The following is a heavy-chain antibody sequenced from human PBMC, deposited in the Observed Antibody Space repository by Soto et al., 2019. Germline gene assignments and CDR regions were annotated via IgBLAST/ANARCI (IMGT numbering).Heavy chain of an antibody. CDR3: LTFGGPIAPGN. V-gene: IGHV3-53*01. CDR1: GFTVSDNI. D-gene: IGHD3-16*02. Sequence: EVQLVGSGGGLIQPGGSLRLSCVASGFTVSDNIMGWVRQAPGKGRQWVSTLYSGGATKYADSVKGRFTISKDNSKNTLHLQMNSLRADDTAVYYCLTFGGPIAPGNWGQGTLVSVSS. J-gene: IGHJ4*02. CDR2: LYSGGAT.